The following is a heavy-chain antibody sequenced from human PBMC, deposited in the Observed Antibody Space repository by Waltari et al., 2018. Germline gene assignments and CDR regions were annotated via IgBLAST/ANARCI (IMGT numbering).Heavy chain of an antibody. CDR2: ISGSGGST. CDR1: GFTFSSYA. J-gene: IGHJ4*02. CDR3: ATSPGRAVAGNYYFDY. D-gene: IGHD6-19*01. Sequence: EVQLLESGGGLVQPGGSLRLSCAASGFTFSSYAMRWVRQAPGKGLEWVSAISGSGGSTYYADSVKGRFTISRDNSKNTLYLQMNSLRAEDTAVYYCATSPGRAVAGNYYFDYWGQGTLVTVSS. V-gene: IGHV3-23*01.